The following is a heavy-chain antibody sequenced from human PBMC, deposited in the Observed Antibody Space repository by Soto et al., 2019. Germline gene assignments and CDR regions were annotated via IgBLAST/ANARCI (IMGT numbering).Heavy chain of an antibody. V-gene: IGHV6-1*01. Sequence: PSQTLSLTCAISGDSVSSNSAAWNWLRQSPSRGLEWLGRTYYRSKWYNDYAVSVKSRITINPDTSKNQFSLQLNSVTPEDTAVYYCAKRGIGIAVGGREAFEIWGQGTMVTVSS. CDR3: AKRGIGIAVGGREAFEI. CDR2: TYYRSKWYN. D-gene: IGHD6-19*01. CDR1: GDSVSSNSAA. J-gene: IGHJ3*02.